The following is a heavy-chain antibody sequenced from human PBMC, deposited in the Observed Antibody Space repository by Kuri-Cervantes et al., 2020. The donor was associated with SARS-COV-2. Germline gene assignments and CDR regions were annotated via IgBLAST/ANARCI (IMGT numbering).Heavy chain of an antibody. Sequence: LSLTCAASGFTFSSYAMHWVRQAPGKGLEWVAVISYDGSNKYYADSVKGRFTISRDNSKNTLYLQMNSPRAEDTAVYYCARAGGGSYYGWFDPWGQGTLVTVSS. D-gene: IGHD1-26*01. CDR1: GFTFSSYA. V-gene: IGHV3-30-3*01. CDR3: ARAGGGSYYGWFDP. J-gene: IGHJ5*02. CDR2: ISYDGSNK.